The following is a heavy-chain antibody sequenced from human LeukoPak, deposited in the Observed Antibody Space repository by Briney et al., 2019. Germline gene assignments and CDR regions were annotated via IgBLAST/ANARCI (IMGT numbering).Heavy chain of an antibody. J-gene: IGHJ4*02. CDR2: IHKTGKT. CDR3: ARELLGAPTPGAY. CDR1: TVSGSSGNW. V-gene: IGHV4-4*02. D-gene: IGHD7-27*01. Sequence: SETLSLTCALSTVSGSSGNWWSWVRQPPGKGLEWIGEIHKTGKTNYNPSLKTRVTISIDASKNQLSLELTSVTAADAAVYYCARELLGAPTPGAYWGQGTRVTVSS.